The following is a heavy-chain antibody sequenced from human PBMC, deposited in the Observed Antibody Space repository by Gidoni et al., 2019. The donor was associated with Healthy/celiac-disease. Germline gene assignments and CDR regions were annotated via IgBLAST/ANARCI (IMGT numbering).Heavy chain of an antibody. CDR1: GSTFTSYG. V-gene: IGHV1-18*01. Sequence: QVQLVQSGADVKKPGASVKVSFQSSGSTFTSYGISWVRQAPGQGLEWMGWISAYNGNTNYAQKLQGRVTMTTDTSTSTAYMELRSLRSDDTAVYYCAREPLTYYYDSSGYGSDYWGQGTLVTVSS. CDR2: ISAYNGNT. CDR3: AREPLTYYYDSSGYGSDY. J-gene: IGHJ4*02. D-gene: IGHD3-22*01.